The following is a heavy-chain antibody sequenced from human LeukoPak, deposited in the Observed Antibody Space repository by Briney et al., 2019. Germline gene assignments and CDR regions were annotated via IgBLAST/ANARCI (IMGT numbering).Heavy chain of an antibody. CDR1: GGSISSYY. CDR2: IYYSGST. D-gene: IGHD6-19*01. J-gene: IGHJ2*01. Sequence: PSETLSLTCTVSGGSISSYYWSWIRQPPGKGLEWIGYIYYSGSTNYNPSLKSRVTISVDTSKNQFSLKLSSVTAADTAVYYCARNPPYSSGWYRWYFDLWGRGTLVTVSS. CDR3: ARNPPYSSGWYRWYFDL. V-gene: IGHV4-59*01.